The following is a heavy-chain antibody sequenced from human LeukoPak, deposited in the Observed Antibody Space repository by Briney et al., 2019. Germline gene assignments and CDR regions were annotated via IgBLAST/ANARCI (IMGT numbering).Heavy chain of an antibody. CDR1: GFTFSGYA. D-gene: IGHD1-7*01. V-gene: IGHV3-23*01. CDR2: ISGSGANT. J-gene: IGHJ6*03. Sequence: GGSLRLSCAASGFTFSGYAMSWVRQAPGKGREWVSAISGSGANTYSVGSVKGRFTISRDNSKNTPFLQMNSLRAEDTAVYYCAKDRLELHDYYMAVWGQGTTVTVSS. CDR3: AKDRLELHDYYMAV.